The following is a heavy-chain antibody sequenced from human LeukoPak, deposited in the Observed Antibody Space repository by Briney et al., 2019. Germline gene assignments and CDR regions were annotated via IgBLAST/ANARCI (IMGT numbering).Heavy chain of an antibody. Sequence: GASVKVPCKASGYTFTDYYIHWVRQAPGQGLEWMGWINYNSGGTNYAQNFQGRVTITRDTYITTAYMDLSRLRLDDTAVYYCAVGRRTDFDYWGQGTLVTVSS. V-gene: IGHV1-2*02. CDR1: GYTFTDYY. CDR2: INYNSGGT. D-gene: IGHD1-26*01. J-gene: IGHJ4*02. CDR3: AVGRRTDFDY.